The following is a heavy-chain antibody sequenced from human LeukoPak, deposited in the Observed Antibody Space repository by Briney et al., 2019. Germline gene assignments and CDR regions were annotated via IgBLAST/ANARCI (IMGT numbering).Heavy chain of an antibody. D-gene: IGHD6-6*01. J-gene: IGHJ6*03. Sequence: PGRSLRLSCAASGFTFDDYGMSWVRQAPGKGLEWVSGINWNGGSTGYVDSVKGRFTISRDNAKNSLNLQMNSLRAEDTALYYCARRERSSPGYYYYYMDVWGKGTTVTVSS. CDR3: ARRERSSPGYYYYYMDV. V-gene: IGHV3-20*04. CDR1: GFTFDDYG. CDR2: INWNGGST.